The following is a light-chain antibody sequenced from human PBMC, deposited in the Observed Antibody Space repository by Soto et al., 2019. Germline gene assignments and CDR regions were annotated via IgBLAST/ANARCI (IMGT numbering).Light chain of an antibody. Sequence: EKVMTQSPATLSVSPGERATLSCRASQSVSSNLAWYQQKPGQAPRLLIYDASTRATGIPARFGGSGSGTEFTLTISSLQSEDLAVYYCQQYDDWPETFGQGTKV. V-gene: IGKV3-15*01. CDR2: DAS. J-gene: IGKJ1*01. CDR1: QSVSSN. CDR3: QQYDDWPET.